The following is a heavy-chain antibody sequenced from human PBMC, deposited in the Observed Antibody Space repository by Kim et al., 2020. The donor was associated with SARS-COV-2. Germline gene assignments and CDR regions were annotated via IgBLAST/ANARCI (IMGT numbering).Heavy chain of an antibody. CDR2: IWYDGSNK. CDR1: GFTFSSYG. V-gene: IGHV3-33*01. J-gene: IGHJ4*02. Sequence: GGSLRLSCAASGFTFSSYGMHWVRQAPGKGLEWVAVIWYDGSNKYYADSVKGRFTISRDNSKNTLYLQMNSLRAEDTAVYYCAREGPLRSSWYSYWGQGTLVTVSS. D-gene: IGHD6-13*01. CDR3: AREGPLRSSWYSY.